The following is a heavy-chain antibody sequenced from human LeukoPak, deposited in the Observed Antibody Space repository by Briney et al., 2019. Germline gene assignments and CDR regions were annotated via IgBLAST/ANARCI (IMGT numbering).Heavy chain of an antibody. V-gene: IGHV1-46*03. J-gene: IGHJ4*02. D-gene: IGHD6-13*01. CDR2: INPSGGST. CDR1: GYTFTSYY. Sequence: ASVKVSCKASGYTFTSYYMHWMRQAPRQGLEWMGIINPSGGSTSYAQKFQGRVTMTRDTSTSTVYMELSSLRSEDTAVYYCAREPSSIAAAGTAFDYWGQGTLVTVSS. CDR3: AREPSSIAAAGTAFDY.